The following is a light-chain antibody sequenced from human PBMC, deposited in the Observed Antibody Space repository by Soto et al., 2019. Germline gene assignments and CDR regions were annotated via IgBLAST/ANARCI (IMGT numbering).Light chain of an antibody. V-gene: IGKV3-15*01. J-gene: IGKJ1*01. CDR2: GAS. Sequence: EIVMTQSPATLSVSPGERATLSCRASQSVSSNLAWYQQKPGQAPRLLIYGASTRATGIPARFSGSGSGTEFTLTISCLHSEDFAVYYCQQYNNWPRTFGQGTKVEIK. CDR1: QSVSSN. CDR3: QQYNNWPRT.